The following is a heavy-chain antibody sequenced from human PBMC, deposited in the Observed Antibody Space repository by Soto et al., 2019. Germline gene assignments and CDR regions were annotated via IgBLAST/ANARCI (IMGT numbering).Heavy chain of an antibody. CDR1: GYTFAKFH. V-gene: IGHV1-46*01. Sequence: ASVKVSCKASGYTFAKFHIHWVRQAPGQGLEWMGMIDPSGGVTRDAQRFQGRITMTSDTSTSSVYMELRGLRVDDTAVYYCAKSPRSGNEAPWDYWGQGTQVTVSS. D-gene: IGHD5-12*01. CDR3: AKSPRSGNEAPWDY. J-gene: IGHJ4*02. CDR2: IDPSGGVT.